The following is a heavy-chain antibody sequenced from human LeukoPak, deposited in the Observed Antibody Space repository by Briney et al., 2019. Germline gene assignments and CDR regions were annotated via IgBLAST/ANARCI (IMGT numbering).Heavy chain of an antibody. V-gene: IGHV1-2*02. CDR2: INPNSGGT. D-gene: IGHD6-13*01. Sequence: ASVKVSCKASGYTFTSYYMHWVRQTPGQGLEWMGWINPNSGGTNYAQKFQGRVTMTRDTSISTAYMELSRLRSDDTAVYYCARSLAAAGTYWFDPWGQGTLVTVSS. J-gene: IGHJ5*02. CDR1: GYTFTSYY. CDR3: ARSLAAAGTYWFDP.